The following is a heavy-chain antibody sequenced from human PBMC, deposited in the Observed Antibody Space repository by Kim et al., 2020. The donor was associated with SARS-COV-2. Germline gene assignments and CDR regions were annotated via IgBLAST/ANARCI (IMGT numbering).Heavy chain of an antibody. CDR3: AKTSGYYYVLGGWFDP. J-gene: IGHJ5*02. Sequence: GGSLRLSCAASGFTFSSYGMHWVRQAPGKGLEWVAVISYDGSNKYYADSVKGRFTISRDNSKNTLYLQMNSLRAEDTAVYYCAKTSGYYYVLGGWFDPWGQGTLVTVSS. CDR2: ISYDGSNK. CDR1: GFTFSSYG. V-gene: IGHV3-30*18. D-gene: IGHD3-22*01.